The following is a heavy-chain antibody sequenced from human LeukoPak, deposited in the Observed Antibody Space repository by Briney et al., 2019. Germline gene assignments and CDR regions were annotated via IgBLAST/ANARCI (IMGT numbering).Heavy chain of an antibody. CDR3: ASKELWFGDSPLN. CDR1: GFTFSSYG. V-gene: IGHV3-30*02. CDR2: IRYDGSNK. J-gene: IGHJ4*02. Sequence: PGGSLRLSCAASGFTFSSYGMHWVRQAPGKGLEWVAFIRYDGSNKYYADSVKGRFTISRDNSKNTLYLQMNSLRAEDTAVYYCASKELWFGDSPLNWGQGTLVTVSS. D-gene: IGHD3-10*01.